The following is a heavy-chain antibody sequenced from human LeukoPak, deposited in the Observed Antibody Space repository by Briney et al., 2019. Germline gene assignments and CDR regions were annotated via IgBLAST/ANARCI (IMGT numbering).Heavy chain of an antibody. D-gene: IGHD3-16*01. V-gene: IGHV3-7*01. CDR1: GLPLRSYW. CDR2: KKQVGCEK. Sequence: GGSLRLLRAASGLPLRSYWMRWVRQAPGKGLEWVANKKQVGCEKYSVDSVKGRFTISRDKAKNSLDVQMNSLRVEDTAVYYCARVMSASVWRSYGSYYYYYYMDIWGKGTTVTVSS. CDR3: ARVMSASVWRSYGSYYYYYYMDI. J-gene: IGHJ6*03.